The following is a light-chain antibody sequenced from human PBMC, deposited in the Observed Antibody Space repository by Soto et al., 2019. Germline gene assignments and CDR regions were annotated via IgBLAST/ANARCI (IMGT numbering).Light chain of an antibody. CDR2: AAP. J-gene: IGKJ4*01. Sequence: DIQMTQSPSSLSASVGDRVTITCRASQSISSYLNCYQQKPGKAPKLLIYAAPSLQSGVPSRFSGSGSGTDFTLTISSLQPEDFATYYCQQSYSTPQTFGGGTQVEIK. CDR3: QQSYSTPQT. V-gene: IGKV1-39*01. CDR1: QSISSY.